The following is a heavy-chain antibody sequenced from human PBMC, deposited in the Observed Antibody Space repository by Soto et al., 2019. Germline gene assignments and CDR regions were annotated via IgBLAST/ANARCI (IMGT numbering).Heavy chain of an antibody. D-gene: IGHD6-13*01. CDR2: IYYSGST. CDR1: GGSISSSSYY. CDR3: ARPWYSSSWSVGGRGFDP. J-gene: IGHJ5*02. V-gene: IGHV4-39*01. Sequence: QLQLQESGPGLVKPSETLSLTCTVSGGSISSSSYYWGWIRQPPGKGLEWIGSIYYSGSTYYNPSLKSRVTISVDTSKNQFSLKLSSVTAADTAVYYCARPWYSSSWSVGGRGFDPWGQGTLVTVSS.